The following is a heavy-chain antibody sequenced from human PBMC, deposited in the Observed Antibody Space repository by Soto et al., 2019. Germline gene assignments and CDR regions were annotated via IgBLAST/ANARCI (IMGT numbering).Heavy chain of an antibody. CDR1: GGSVSSGSYY. CDR3: ARDRPVGYCSGGSCYPAFQYYYGMDV. D-gene: IGHD2-15*01. CDR2: IYYSGST. V-gene: IGHV4-61*01. J-gene: IGHJ6*02. Sequence: SETLSLTCTVSGGSVSSGSYYWSWIRQPPGKGLEWIGYIYYSGSTNYNPSLKSRVTISVGTSKNQFSLKLSSVTAADTAVYYCARDRPVGYCSGGSCYPAFQYYYGMDVWGQGTTVTVSS.